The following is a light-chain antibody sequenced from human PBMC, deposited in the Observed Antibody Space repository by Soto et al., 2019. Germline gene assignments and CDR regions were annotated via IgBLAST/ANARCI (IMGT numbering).Light chain of an antibody. CDR2: DVT. Sequence: QSVLTQPASVSGSPGQSIAISCTGTNSDVGGYNYVSWYQQHPGKAPKLMIYDVTNRPSGVSNRFSGSKSGNTASLTISGLQAEDEADYYCSSYTTSSTLVFGGETKLTVL. J-gene: IGLJ2*01. CDR1: NSDVGGYNY. CDR3: SSYTTSSTLV. V-gene: IGLV2-14*01.